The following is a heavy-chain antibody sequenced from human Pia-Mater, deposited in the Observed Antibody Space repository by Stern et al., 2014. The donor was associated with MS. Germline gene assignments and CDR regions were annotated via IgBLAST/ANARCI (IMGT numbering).Heavy chain of an antibody. Sequence: QMQLVQSGAEVKKPGSSVKVSCKASGGTFSSYAISWVQQAPGRGLEWMGEIIPMFGTTKYAQKLQGRVTIIADGSTTTAYMELSSLRSEDTAVYYCARRDYYDSSGYYGDAFDIWGQGTMVTVSS. CDR2: IIPMFGTT. D-gene: IGHD3-22*01. J-gene: IGHJ3*02. CDR3: ARRDYYDSSGYYGDAFDI. CDR1: GGTFSSYA. V-gene: IGHV1-69*01.